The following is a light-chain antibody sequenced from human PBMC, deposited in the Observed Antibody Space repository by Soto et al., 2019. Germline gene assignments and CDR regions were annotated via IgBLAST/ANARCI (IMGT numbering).Light chain of an antibody. V-gene: IGKV3-20*01. Sequence: EIVLTQSPGSLSLSPGERATLSCRASQSVSSSYLAWYQHRPGQAPRLLIFGSSYRGTGIPDRFSGSGSGTDFTLTITILEPEDFAFYYCQHYSSSPPEFTFGPGTKVDSK. CDR1: QSVSSSY. CDR3: QHYSSSPPEFT. J-gene: IGKJ3*01. CDR2: GSS.